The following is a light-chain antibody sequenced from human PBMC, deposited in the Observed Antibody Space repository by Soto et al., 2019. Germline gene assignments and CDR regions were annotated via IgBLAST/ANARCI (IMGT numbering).Light chain of an antibody. CDR2: DVS. Sequence: HSALTQPASVSGSPGQSITISCTGTSSDVGGYNYASWYQRHPGKAPKLMIYDVSNRPSGVSNRFSGSKSGNTASLTISGLQAEDEADYYCSSYTSSSTRVFGTGTKVTVL. J-gene: IGLJ1*01. V-gene: IGLV2-14*01. CDR1: SSDVGGYNY. CDR3: SSYTSSSTRV.